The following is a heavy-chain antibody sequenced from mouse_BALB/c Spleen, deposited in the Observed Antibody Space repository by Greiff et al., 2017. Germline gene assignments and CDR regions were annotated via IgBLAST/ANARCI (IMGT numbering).Heavy chain of an antibody. CDR2: ISYDGSN. D-gene: IGHD1-1*01. J-gene: IGHJ3*01. CDR1: GYSITSGYY. Sequence: EVKLQESGPGLVKPSQSLSLTCSVTGYSITSGYYWNWIRQFPGNKLEWMGYISYDGSNNYNPSLKNRISITRDTSKNQFFLKLNSVTTEDTATYYCARDRDYGSSYWYAYWGQGTLVTVSA. V-gene: IGHV3-6*02. CDR3: ARDRDYGSSYWYAY.